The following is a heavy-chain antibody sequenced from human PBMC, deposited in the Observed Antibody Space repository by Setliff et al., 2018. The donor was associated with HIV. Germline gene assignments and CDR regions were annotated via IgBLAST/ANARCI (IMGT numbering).Heavy chain of an antibody. CDR3: ARVGSSWYGSYYYYYMDV. CDR2: IYYSGST. V-gene: IGHV4-30-4*08. D-gene: IGHD6-13*01. CDR1: GGSISSGGYY. Sequence: PSETLSLTCTVSGGSISSGGYYWSWIRQHPGKGLEWIGYIYYSGSTYYNPSLKSRVTISVDTSKNQFSLKLSSVTAADTAVYYCARVGSSWYGSYYYYYMDVWGKGTTVTVSS. J-gene: IGHJ6*03.